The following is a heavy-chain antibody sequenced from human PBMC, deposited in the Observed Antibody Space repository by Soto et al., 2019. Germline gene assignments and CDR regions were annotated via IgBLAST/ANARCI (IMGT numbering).Heavy chain of an antibody. CDR2: IYYSGST. J-gene: IGHJ4*01. V-gene: IGHV4-39*01. CDR1: GDSIISSTYF. Sequence: SETLSLTCTVSGDSIISSTYFWVLVRQPPGKGLEWIGTIYYSGSTYYNPSLKSRVTISVDTSKNHFSLKLSSVTAADTAVYFCARHVGEGYFDYWGHGTLVTVSS. CDR3: ARHVGEGYFDY.